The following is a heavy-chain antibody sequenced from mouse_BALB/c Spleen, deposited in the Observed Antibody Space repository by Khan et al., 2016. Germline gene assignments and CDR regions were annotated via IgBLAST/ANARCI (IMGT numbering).Heavy chain of an antibody. D-gene: IGHD2-12*01. CDR3: AIDMECYDDAMDY. CDR1: GFTFTDYY. CDR2: IRNKANGYTT. Sequence: EVELVESGGGLVQPGGSLRLSCATSGFTFTDYYMSWVRQPPGKALEWLGFIRNKANGYTTENSASVKGRFTISRDNSKSILYLQMNTLRAEDSATYYCAIDMECYDDAMDYWGHGTSVTVSS. J-gene: IGHJ4*01. V-gene: IGHV7-3*02.